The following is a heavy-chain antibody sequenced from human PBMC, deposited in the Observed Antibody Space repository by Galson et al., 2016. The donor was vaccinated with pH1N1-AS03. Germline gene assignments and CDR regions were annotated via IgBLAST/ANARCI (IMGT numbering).Heavy chain of an antibody. CDR3: TRPRSCGLDCYTEN. J-gene: IGHJ4*02. Sequence: SLRLSCAASGFTISGSAMHWVRQVPGKGLEWVGRMRSKLANDATVYSESVGGRFTISRDDSKNTAYLQMNSLKTEDTAVYYCTRPRSCGLDCYTENWGQGTLVTVSS. D-gene: IGHD2-21*02. CDR1: GFTISGSA. CDR2: MRSKLANDAT. V-gene: IGHV3-73*01.